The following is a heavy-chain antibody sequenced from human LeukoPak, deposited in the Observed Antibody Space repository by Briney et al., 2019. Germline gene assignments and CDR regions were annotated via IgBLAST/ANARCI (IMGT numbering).Heavy chain of an antibody. CDR3: TTKRGYEDGIDY. CDR2: IKSKTDGGTA. J-gene: IGHJ4*02. D-gene: IGHD5-12*01. CDR1: GFSFSTYA. V-gene: IGHV3-15*01. Sequence: GGSLRLSCAASGFSFSTYAMHWVRQAPGKGLEWLGHIKSKTDGGTADYASPVKGRFTISRDDSKNTLYLQMNSLKTEDTAVYYCTTKRGYEDGIDYWGQGTLVTVSS.